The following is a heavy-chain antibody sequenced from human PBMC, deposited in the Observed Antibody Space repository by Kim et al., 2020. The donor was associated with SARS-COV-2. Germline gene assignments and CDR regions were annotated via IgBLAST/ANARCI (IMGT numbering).Heavy chain of an antibody. CDR3: ARDRGYCSGTSCSAGYCGMDV. J-gene: IGHJ6*02. D-gene: IGHD2-2*01. V-gene: IGHV3-48*02. CDR2: ISSTSKTI. CDR1: GFSFDSYS. Sequence: GGSLRLSCAASGFSFDSYSMNWVRQAPGKGLEWVSYISSTSKTIYYADSVKGRFTISRDNAKNSLYLQMNSLRDEDTAVYYCARDRGYCSGTSCSAGYCGMDVWGRGTTVTVSS.